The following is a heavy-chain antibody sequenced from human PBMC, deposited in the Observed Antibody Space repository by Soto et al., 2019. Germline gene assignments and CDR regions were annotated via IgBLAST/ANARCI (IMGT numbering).Heavy chain of an antibody. CDR3: VKNLPAAGTSDYFDY. Sequence: GGSLKLSCSASGFTFSSFAMHWVRQAPGKGLEYVSAISSNGGSTYYADSVKGRFTISRDNSKNTLYLQMSSLRAEDTAVYYCVKNLPAAGTSDYFDYWGQGTLVTVSS. J-gene: IGHJ4*02. CDR1: GFTFSSFA. V-gene: IGHV3-64D*08. CDR2: ISSNGGST. D-gene: IGHD6-13*01.